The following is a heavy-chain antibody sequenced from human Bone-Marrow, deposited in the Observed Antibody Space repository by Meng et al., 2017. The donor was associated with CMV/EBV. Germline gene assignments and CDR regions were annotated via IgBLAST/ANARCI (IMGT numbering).Heavy chain of an antibody. Sequence: GESLKISCAASGFTFSSYWMSWVRQAPGKGLEWVANIKQDGSEKYYVDSVKGRFTISRDNAKNSLYLQMNSLRAEDTAVYYCAKGRCDFWKPCYGMDVWGQGPTVTVSS. V-gene: IGHV3-7*01. CDR2: IKQDGSEK. CDR1: GFTFSSYW. D-gene: IGHD3-3*01. J-gene: IGHJ6*02. CDR3: AKGRCDFWKPCYGMDV.